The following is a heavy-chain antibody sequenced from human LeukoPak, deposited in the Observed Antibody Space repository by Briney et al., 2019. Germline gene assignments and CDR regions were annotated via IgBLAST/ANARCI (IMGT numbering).Heavy chain of an antibody. CDR3: ARDPGYYDSSGSYFDY. D-gene: IGHD3-22*01. CDR2: IIPIFGTA. V-gene: IGHV1-69*13. J-gene: IGHJ4*02. Sequence: SVKVSCKASGGTFGSYAISWVRQAPGQGLEWMGGIIPIFGTANYAQKFQGRVTITADESTSTAYMELSSLRSEDTAVYYCARDPGYYDSSGSYFDYWGQGTLVTVSS. CDR1: GGTFGSYA.